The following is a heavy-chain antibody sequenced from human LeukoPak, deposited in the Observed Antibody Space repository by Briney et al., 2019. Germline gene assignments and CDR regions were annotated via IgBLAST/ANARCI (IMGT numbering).Heavy chain of an antibody. D-gene: IGHD5-18*01. CDR1: GGSISSGSYY. V-gene: IGHV4-61*09. CDR3: ARAPRIQLWTYNWFDP. J-gene: IGHJ5*02. CDR2: IYTSGST. Sequence: SETLSLTCTVSGGSISSGSYYWSWIRQPAGKGLEWIGHIYTSGSTNYNPSLKSRVTISVDTSKNQFSLKLSSVTAADTAVYYCARAPRIQLWTYNWFDPWGQGTLVTVSS.